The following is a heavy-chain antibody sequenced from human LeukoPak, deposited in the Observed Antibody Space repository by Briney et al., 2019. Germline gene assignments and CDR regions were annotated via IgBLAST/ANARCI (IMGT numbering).Heavy chain of an antibody. CDR3: AKDARVHHNWFDP. J-gene: IGHJ5*02. CDR2: IRYDGSNK. Sequence: PGGPLRLSCAASGFTFSSYGMHWVRQAPGKGLEWVAFIRYDGSNKYYADSVKGRFTISRDNSKNTLYLQMNSLRAEDTAVYYCAKDARVHHNWFDPWGQGTLVTVSS. D-gene: IGHD3-3*01. CDR1: GFTFSSYG. V-gene: IGHV3-30*02.